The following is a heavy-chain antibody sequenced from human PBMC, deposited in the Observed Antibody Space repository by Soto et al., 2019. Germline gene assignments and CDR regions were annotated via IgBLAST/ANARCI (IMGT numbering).Heavy chain of an antibody. D-gene: IGHD2-15*01. CDR3: ARVFGYCSGGACSSLDY. V-gene: IGHV3-21*01. J-gene: IGHJ4*02. Sequence: GGSLRLSCAASGFTFSSHTMNWVRQAPGKGLEWVSSISSSSTYIYYADLVKGRFTISRDNAKNSLYLQMNSLRAEDTAVYYCARVFGYCSGGACSSLDYWGQGTLVTVSS. CDR2: ISSSSTYI. CDR1: GFTFSSHT.